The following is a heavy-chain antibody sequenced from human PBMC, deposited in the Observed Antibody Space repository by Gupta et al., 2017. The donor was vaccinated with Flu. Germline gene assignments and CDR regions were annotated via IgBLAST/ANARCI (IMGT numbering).Heavy chain of an antibody. D-gene: IGHD3-22*01. Sequence: DTEDGETIYAQKFQGRVTMTEDTSTDTAYMELSSLRSEDTAVYYCATEGYYDSSGSNWFDPWGQGTLVTVSS. V-gene: IGHV1-24*01. CDR3: ATEGYYDSSGSNWFDP. CDR2: DTEDGET. J-gene: IGHJ5*02.